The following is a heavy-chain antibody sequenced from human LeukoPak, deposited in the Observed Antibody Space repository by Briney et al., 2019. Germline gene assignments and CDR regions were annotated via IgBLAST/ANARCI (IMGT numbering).Heavy chain of an antibody. D-gene: IGHD2-2*02. V-gene: IGHV4-34*01. CDR1: GGSFSGYH. Sequence: SETLSLTCAVYGGSFSGYHWTWIRQSPGKGLEWIGDINPSGSTYYNPSLKSRLTISVDTSKNQFSLKLRSVAAADTAVYYCARGYCSSTSCYTPYYFDYWGQGTLVTVSS. CDR2: INPSGST. J-gene: IGHJ4*02. CDR3: ARGYCSSTSCYTPYYFDY.